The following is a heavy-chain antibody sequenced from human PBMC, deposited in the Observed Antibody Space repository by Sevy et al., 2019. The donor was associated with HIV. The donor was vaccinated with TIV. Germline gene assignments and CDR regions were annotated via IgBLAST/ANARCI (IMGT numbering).Heavy chain of an antibody. Sequence: GGSLRLSCAASGFTFSGSAMQWVRQASGKGLEWVGRIRSKGNSYATAYAASVKGRFTISRDDSKNTVDLQMNSLKIEDTAVYYCTRGGARDSSSWYDYFDYWGQGTLVTVSS. V-gene: IGHV3-73*01. CDR1: GFTFSGSA. J-gene: IGHJ4*02. D-gene: IGHD6-13*01. CDR2: IRSKGNSYAT. CDR3: TRGGARDSSSWYDYFDY.